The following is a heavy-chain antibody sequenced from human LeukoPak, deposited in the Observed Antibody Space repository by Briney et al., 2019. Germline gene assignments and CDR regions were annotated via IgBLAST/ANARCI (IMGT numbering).Heavy chain of an antibody. CDR3: ARESSIFQVVARSYMDV. CDR2: TSNKAESYKT. D-gene: IGHD3-3*01. CDR1: GFSFSNHY. J-gene: IGHJ6*03. Sequence: GGALRLSCPASGFSFSNHYINWVRPTPGKGLDWVGRTSNKAESYKTEYAASVKGRFTISRDDSKKTLFLHMNSLKTEDTAVYYCARESSIFQVVARSYMDVWGKGTTVTVSS. V-gene: IGHV3-72*01.